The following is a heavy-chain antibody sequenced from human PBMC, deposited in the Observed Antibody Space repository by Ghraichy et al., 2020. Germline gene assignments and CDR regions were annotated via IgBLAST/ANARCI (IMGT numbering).Heavy chain of an antibody. D-gene: IGHD6-13*01. CDR1: GFTFSIYA. V-gene: IGHV3-23*01. CDR3: AKDNAAGTFNWFDP. J-gene: IGHJ5*02. Sequence: SLSLTCAASGFTFSIYAMSWVRQAPGKGLEWVSTISGSGSSTYYADSVKGRFTISRDNSKNTLYLQMNSLRAEDTAVFYCAKDNAAGTFNWFDPWGQGTLVTVSS. CDR2: ISGSGSST.